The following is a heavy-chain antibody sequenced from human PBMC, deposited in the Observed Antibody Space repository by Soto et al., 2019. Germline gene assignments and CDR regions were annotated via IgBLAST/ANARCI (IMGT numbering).Heavy chain of an antibody. CDR3: ARTPPLEPVHFDY. J-gene: IGHJ4*02. CDR2: INAGNGNT. D-gene: IGHD2-15*01. Sequence: ASVKVSCKASGYTFTSYAMHWVRQAPGQGLEWMGWINAGNGNTKYSQKFQGRVTITRDTSTSTAYMELSSLRSDDTAVYYCARTPPLEPVHFDYWGQGTLVTVSS. CDR1: GYTFTSYA. V-gene: IGHV1-3*01.